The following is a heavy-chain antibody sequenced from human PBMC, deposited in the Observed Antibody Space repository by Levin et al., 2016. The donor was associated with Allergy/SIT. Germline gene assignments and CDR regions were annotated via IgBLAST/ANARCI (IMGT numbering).Heavy chain of an antibody. CDR2: INHSGST. CDR3: ARFVLALNDFWSGYYSPNDAFDI. J-gene: IGHJ3*02. Sequence: SETLSLTCAVYGGSFSGYYWSWIRQPPREGAGVDWEINHSGSTNYNPSLKSRVTISVDTSKNQFSLKLSSVTAADTAVYYCARFVLALNDFWSGYYSPNDAFDIWGQGTMVTVSS. D-gene: IGHD3-3*01. V-gene: IGHV4-34*01. CDR1: GGSFSGYY.